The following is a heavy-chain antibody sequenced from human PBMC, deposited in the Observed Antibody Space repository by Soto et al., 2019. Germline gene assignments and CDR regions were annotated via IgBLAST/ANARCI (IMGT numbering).Heavy chain of an antibody. V-gene: IGHV3-7*02. D-gene: IGHD6-25*01. CDR3: ATHDGPAAAGLVLDF. J-gene: IGHJ4*02. Sequence: EVRLVESGGGLVQPGGSLRLSCEASGFTFSSRWMTWVRQGPGKGLEWVANIHEDKNAKDYVDSVKGRFTISKDNAKNTLYKQVNSLRDEDTAVYYCATHDGPAAAGLVLDFWRQGAVVIVSS. CDR2: IHEDKNAK. CDR1: GFTFSSRW.